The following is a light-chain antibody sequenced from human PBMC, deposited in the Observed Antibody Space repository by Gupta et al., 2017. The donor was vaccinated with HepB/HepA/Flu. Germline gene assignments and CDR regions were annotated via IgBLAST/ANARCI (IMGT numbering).Light chain of an antibody. CDR1: SSDVGGYNY. Sequence: QSALTQPASVSGSPGQSLTISCTGTSSDVGGYNYVSWYQQHPGKAPKLMIYDVTNRPSGVSNRFSGSKSGYTASLTISGLQAEDEADYYCGSYRGSRTLGVFGTGTKVTVL. J-gene: IGLJ1*01. V-gene: IGLV2-14*01. CDR3: GSYRGSRTLGV. CDR2: DVT.